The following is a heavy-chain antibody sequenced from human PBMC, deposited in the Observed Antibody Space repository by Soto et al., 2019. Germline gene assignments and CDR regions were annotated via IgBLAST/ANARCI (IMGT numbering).Heavy chain of an antibody. CDR3: ARESPDMGGLFFDY. Sequence: GGSLRLSCAASGFTFSSYSMNWVRQAPGKGLEWVSSISSSSSYIYYADSVKGRFTISRDNAKNSLYLQMNSLRAEDTAVYYCARESPDMGGLFFDYWGQGTLVTVSS. D-gene: IGHD3-16*01. J-gene: IGHJ4*02. CDR2: ISSSSSYI. V-gene: IGHV3-21*01. CDR1: GFTFSSYS.